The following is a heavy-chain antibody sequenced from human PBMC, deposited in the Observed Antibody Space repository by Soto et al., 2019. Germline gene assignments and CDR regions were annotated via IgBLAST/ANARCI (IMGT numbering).Heavy chain of an antibody. J-gene: IGHJ6*02. Sequence: QVQLQESGPGLVKPSETLSLTCTVSGASISGNVWSWIRQPPGKGLEWIAYIYNSGSSYNPSLKSRVTISVDTSKNQLSLKLSSVIAADSAVYYCAINPDVLGQGTTVTVSS. CDR3: AINPDV. V-gene: IGHV4-59*08. CDR1: GASISGNV. CDR2: IYNSGS.